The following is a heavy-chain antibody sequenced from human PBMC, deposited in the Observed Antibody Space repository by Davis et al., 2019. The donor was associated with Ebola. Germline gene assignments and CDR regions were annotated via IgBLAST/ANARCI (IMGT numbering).Heavy chain of an antibody. Sequence: PSETLSLTCAVYGGSFSDYYWSWIRQPPGKGLEWIGYIYYSGSSSYNPSLKNRVTMSVDTSKSQFSLKLTSVTAADTAVYYCARTHDNVWGSYGYWGQGNLVTVSS. CDR3: ARTHDNVWGSYGY. CDR1: GGSFSDYY. V-gene: IGHV4-59*01. CDR2: IYYSGSS. D-gene: IGHD3-16*01. J-gene: IGHJ4*02.